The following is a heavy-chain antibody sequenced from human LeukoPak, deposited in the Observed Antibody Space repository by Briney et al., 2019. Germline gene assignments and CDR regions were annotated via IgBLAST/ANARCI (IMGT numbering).Heavy chain of an antibody. Sequence: SETLSLTCTVSGGSISSGSYYWSWIRQPAGKGLEWIGRIYTSGSTNYNPSLKSRVTISVDTSKNQFSLKLSSVTAADTAVYYCARETIFGVVIIRRYFDYWGQGTLVTVSS. CDR2: IYTSGST. CDR3: ARETIFGVVIIRRYFDY. V-gene: IGHV4-61*02. D-gene: IGHD3-3*01. CDR1: GGSISSGSYY. J-gene: IGHJ4*02.